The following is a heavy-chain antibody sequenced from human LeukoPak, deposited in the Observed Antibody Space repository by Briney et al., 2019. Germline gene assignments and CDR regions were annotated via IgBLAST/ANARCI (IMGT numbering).Heavy chain of an antibody. CDR1: GGSFSGYY. D-gene: IGHD3-22*01. V-gene: IGHV4-34*01. CDR3: ARETQFYDSSGYPDY. J-gene: IGHJ4*02. Sequence: SETLSLTCAVYGGSFSGYYWSWIRQPPGKGLEWIGEINHSGSTNYNPSLKSRVTMSVDTSKNQFSLKLSSVTAADTAVYYCARETQFYDSSGYPDYWGQGTLVTVSS. CDR2: INHSGST.